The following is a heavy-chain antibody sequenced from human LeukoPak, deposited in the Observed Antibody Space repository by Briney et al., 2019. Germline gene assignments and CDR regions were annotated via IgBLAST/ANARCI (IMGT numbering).Heavy chain of an antibody. V-gene: IGHV4-59*12. CDR1: GGSISSYY. D-gene: IGHD5-18*01. Sequence: SETLSLTCTVSGGSISSYYWSWIRQPPGKGLEWIGYIYYSGSTYYNPSLKSRVTISVDTSKNQFSLKLSSVTAADTAVYYCARDRYGYRYYYGMDVWGQGTTVTVSS. CDR3: ARDRYGYRYYYGMDV. CDR2: IYYSGST. J-gene: IGHJ6*02.